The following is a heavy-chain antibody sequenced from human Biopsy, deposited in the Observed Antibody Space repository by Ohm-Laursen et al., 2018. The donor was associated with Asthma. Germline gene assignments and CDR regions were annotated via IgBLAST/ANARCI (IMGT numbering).Heavy chain of an antibody. V-gene: IGHV3-15*01. CDR3: TTGFWWTFDY. Sequence: GSLRLSCAASGFTFSNAWMSWVRQAPGKGLEWVDRIKSKTDGGTTDYAAPVKGRFTISRDDSKNTLYLQMNSLKTEDTAVYYCTTGFWWTFDYWGQGTLVTVSS. CDR2: IKSKTDGGTT. J-gene: IGHJ4*02. D-gene: IGHD3-16*01. CDR1: GFTFSNAW.